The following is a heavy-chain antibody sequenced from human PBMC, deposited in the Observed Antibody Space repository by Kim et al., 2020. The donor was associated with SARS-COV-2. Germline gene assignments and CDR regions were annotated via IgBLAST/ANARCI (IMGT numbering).Heavy chain of an antibody. Sequence: SETLSLTCAVYGGSFSGYYWSWIRQPPGKGLEWIGEINHSGSTKYNPSLKSRVTISVDTTKKQFSLQLSYVTAAWTAAYYCGRGAMADAAQSYFDYGVQG. CDR3: GRGAMADAAQSYFDY. V-gene: IGHV4-34*01. CDR2: INHSGST. J-gene: IGHJ4*02. CDR1: GGSFSGYY. D-gene: IGHD2-8*01.